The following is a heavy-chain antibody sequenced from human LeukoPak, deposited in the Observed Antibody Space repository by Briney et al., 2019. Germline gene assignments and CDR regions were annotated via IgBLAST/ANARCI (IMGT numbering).Heavy chain of an antibody. V-gene: IGHV3-7*05. CDR1: GFSFGNSW. J-gene: IGHJ6*02. CDR3: ARGHYGMDI. CDR2: INPDGSEK. Sequence: GGSLRLSCAASGFSFGNSWMTWVRQASGKGLAWVANINPDGSEKSYVDSVKGRFTISRDSAKNSLYLQMNSLRAEDTAVYYCARGHYGMDIWGQGTRSPSP.